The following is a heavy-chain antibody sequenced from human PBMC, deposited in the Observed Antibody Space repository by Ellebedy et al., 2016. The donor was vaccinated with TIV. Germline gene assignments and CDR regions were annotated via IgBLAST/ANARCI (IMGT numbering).Heavy chain of an antibody. CDR3: AKVEYCDGGSCYSDYWFDP. V-gene: IGHV1-69*13. CDR1: GGSLGSYT. J-gene: IGHJ5*02. Sequence: AASVKVSCKASGGSLGSYTIAWVRQAPGQGLQWMGEIIPIFGTPAYAQKFRGRVTITADESTSTAYMELSSLSSDDTAVYYCAKVEYCDGGSCYSDYWFDPWGQGTLVIVSS. D-gene: IGHD2-15*01. CDR2: IIPIFGTP.